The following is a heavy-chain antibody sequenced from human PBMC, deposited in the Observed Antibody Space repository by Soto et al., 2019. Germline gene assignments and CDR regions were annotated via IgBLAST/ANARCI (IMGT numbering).Heavy chain of an antibody. Sequence: GVLRLSCRVSGFTFNNSGMHWVRQAPGKGLEWMAVISYDGSDKYYADFVKGRVIISRDNSENTLNLEMNSLRAEDTATYYCVKDRVPGAYGHYYGMDVWGQGTTVTVSS. CDR2: ISYDGSDK. D-gene: IGHD5-12*01. CDR3: VKDRVPGAYGHYYGMDV. V-gene: IGHV3-30*18. CDR1: GFTFNNSG. J-gene: IGHJ6*02.